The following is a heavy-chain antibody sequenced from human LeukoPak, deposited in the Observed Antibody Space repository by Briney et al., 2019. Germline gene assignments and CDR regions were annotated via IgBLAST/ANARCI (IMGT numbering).Heavy chain of an antibody. CDR1: GFTFSSYW. J-gene: IGHJ5*02. CDR3: ARDPPYYYDSSVFFA. CDR2: IKQDGSEK. D-gene: IGHD3-22*01. V-gene: IGHV3-7*01. Sequence: GGSLRLSCAASGFTFSSYWMSWVRQAPGKGLEWVANIKQDGSEKYYVDSVKGRFTISRDNAKNSLYLQMNSLRAEDTAVYYCARDPPYYYDSSVFFAWGQGTLVTVSS.